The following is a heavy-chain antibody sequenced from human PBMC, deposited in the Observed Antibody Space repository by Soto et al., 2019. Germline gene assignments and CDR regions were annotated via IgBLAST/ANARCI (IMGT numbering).Heavy chain of an antibody. CDR3: ARGAPLIAAAVHFDY. J-gene: IGHJ4*02. CDR2: IYYSGST. Sequence: KTSETLSLTCTVSGGSISSYYWSWIRQPPGKGLEWIGYIYYSGSTNYNPSLKSRVTISVDTSKNQFSLKLSSVTAADTAVYYCARGAPLIAAAVHFDYWGQGTLVTVSS. CDR1: GGSISSYY. V-gene: IGHV4-59*01. D-gene: IGHD6-13*01.